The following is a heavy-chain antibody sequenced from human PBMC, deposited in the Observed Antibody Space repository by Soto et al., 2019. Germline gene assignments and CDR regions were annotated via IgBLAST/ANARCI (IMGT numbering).Heavy chain of an antibody. CDR3: ARVLGYNSSWWRHTAFVI. V-gene: IGHV1-18*01. Sequence: GASVKVSCKTSGYTFTNYDISWVRQAPGQGLEWMGWISAHTGNTNYAQKFQGRVTMTTDTSTSTAYMELRSLRSDDTAVYYCARVLGYNSSWWRHTAFVIWGQGTMVTVSS. J-gene: IGHJ3*02. CDR2: ISAHTGNT. D-gene: IGHD6-13*01. CDR1: GYTFTNYD.